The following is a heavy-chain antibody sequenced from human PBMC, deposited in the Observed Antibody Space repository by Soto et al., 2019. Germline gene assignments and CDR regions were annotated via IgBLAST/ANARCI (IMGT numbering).Heavy chain of an antibody. CDR2: MNPNSGNT. Sequence: ASVKVSCKASGYTFTSYDINWVRQATGQGLEWMGWMNPNSGNTGYAQKFQGRVTMTRNTSISTAYMELSSLRSEDTAVYYCARVPNFYCSGGSCYSGWFDPWGQGTLVTVSS. CDR3: ARVPNFYCSGGSCYSGWFDP. V-gene: IGHV1-8*01. J-gene: IGHJ5*02. D-gene: IGHD2-15*01. CDR1: GYTFTSYD.